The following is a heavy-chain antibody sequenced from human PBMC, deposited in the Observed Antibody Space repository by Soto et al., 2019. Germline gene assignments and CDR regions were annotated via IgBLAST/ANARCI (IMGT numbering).Heavy chain of an antibody. CDR1: GFSFSSYG. D-gene: IGHD2-15*01. J-gene: IGHJ4*02. CDR2: ISSDGSKI. V-gene: IGHV3-30*18. CDR3: AKDRSNKWYGGGGH. Sequence: QVQLVESGGGVVQPGMSLRLSCAGSGFSFSSYGMHWVRQAPGKGLEWLAVISSDGSKIFYGDSVKGRLTISRDNSKNKLALEMNSLRAEDSAVYYCAKDRSNKWYGGGGHCGQGTLVTVSS.